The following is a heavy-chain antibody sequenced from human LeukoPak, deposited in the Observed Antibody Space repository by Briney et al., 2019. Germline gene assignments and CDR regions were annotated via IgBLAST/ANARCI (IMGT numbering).Heavy chain of an antibody. J-gene: IGHJ4*02. CDR1: GFTFSSYW. Sequence: GGSLRLSCAASGFTFSSYWMSWVRQAPGKGLEWVSAISGSGGSTYYADSVKGRFTISRDNSKNTLYLQMNSLRAEDTAVYYCAKIIHDFWSGYLVNWGQGTLVTVSS. CDR3: AKIIHDFWSGYLVN. V-gene: IGHV3-23*01. CDR2: ISGSGGST. D-gene: IGHD3-3*01.